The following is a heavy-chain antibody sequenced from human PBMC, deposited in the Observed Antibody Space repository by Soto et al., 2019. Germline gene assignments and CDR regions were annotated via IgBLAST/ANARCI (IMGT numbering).Heavy chain of an antibody. V-gene: IGHV5-51*01. CDR3: ARSVSSYSSSWYGDYYYYGMDV. D-gene: IGHD6-13*01. J-gene: IGHJ6*02. CDR2: IYPGDSDT. Sequence: PGESLKISCKGSGYSFTSYWIGWVRQMPGKGLEWMGIIYPGDSDTRYSPSFQGQVTISADKSISTAYLQWCSLKASDTAMYYCARSVSSYSSSWYGDYYYYGMDVWGQGTTVTVSS. CDR1: GYSFTSYW.